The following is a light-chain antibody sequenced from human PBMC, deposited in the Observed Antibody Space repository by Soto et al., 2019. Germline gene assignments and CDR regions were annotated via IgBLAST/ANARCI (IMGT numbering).Light chain of an antibody. V-gene: IGKV3-15*01. J-gene: IGKJ1*01. CDR1: QSVSSK. CDR2: AAS. CDR3: QQYYDWPS. Sequence: EVVMTQSPATLSVSPGERVTLSCRVSQSVSSKLAWYQQKPGQAPRLLIDAASSRATGIPARFSGSGSETDFTLTISSLQSEDFAVYYCQQYYDWPSFGQGTKVEIK.